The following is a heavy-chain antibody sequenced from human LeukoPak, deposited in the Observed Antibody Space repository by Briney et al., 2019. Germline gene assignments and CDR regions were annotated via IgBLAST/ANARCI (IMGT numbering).Heavy chain of an antibody. J-gene: IGHJ4*02. CDR2: IYHSGST. D-gene: IGHD6-25*01. Sequence: SETLSLTCTVSGYSISSGYYWGWIRQPPGKGLEWIGSIYHSGSTYYNPSLKSRVTISVDTSKNQFSLKLSSVTAADTAVYYCAREGRPAFDYWGQGTLVTVSS. V-gene: IGHV4-38-2*02. CDR3: AREGRPAFDY. CDR1: GYSISSGYY.